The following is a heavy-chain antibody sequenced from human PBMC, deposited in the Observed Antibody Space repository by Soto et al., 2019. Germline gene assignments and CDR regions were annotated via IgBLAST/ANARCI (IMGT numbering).Heavy chain of an antibody. V-gene: IGHV1-46*01. Sequence: ASVKVSCKASGYTFTSYYMHWVRQAPGQGLEWMGIINPSGGSISYAQKFQGRVTMTRDTSTSTVYMELSSLRSEDTAVYYCARDFVRKYYDSSGYYYNYFDYWGQGTLVTVSS. CDR1: GYTFTSYY. CDR2: INPSGGSI. D-gene: IGHD3-22*01. J-gene: IGHJ4*02. CDR3: ARDFVRKYYDSSGYYYNYFDY.